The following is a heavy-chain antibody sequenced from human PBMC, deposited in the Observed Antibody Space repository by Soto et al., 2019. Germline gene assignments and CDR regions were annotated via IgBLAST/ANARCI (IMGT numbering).Heavy chain of an antibody. D-gene: IGHD1-26*01. Sequence: ASVKVSCKASGYTFTSYDINWVRQATGQGLEWMGWMNPNSGNTGYAQKFQGRVTMTRNTSISTAYMELSSLRSEDTAVYHCAKGQLPLNYYYGMDVWGQGTTVTVSS. CDR1: GYTFTSYD. CDR3: AKGQLPLNYYYGMDV. J-gene: IGHJ6*02. CDR2: MNPNSGNT. V-gene: IGHV1-8*01.